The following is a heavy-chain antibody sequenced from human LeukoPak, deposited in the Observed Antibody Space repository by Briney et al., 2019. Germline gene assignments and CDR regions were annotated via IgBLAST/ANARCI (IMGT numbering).Heavy chain of an antibody. V-gene: IGHV3-66*02. CDR2: IYSGGST. D-gene: IGHD4-17*01. CDR1: GFTVSSNY. Sequence: GGSLRLSCAASGFTVSSNYMSWVRQAPGKGLEWVSVIYSGGSTYYADSVKGRSTISRDNSKNTLYLQMNSLRAEDTAVYYCARGTPTVESWFDPWGQGTLVTVSS. CDR3: ARGTPTVESWFDP. J-gene: IGHJ5*02.